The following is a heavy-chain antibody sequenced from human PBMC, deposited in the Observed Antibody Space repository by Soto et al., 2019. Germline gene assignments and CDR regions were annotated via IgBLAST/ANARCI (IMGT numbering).Heavy chain of an antibody. CDR2: ISPDGDNK. Sequence: QVQLVESGGGVVQPGRSLRLSCAASGFTFSTHAMHWVRQAPGKGLEWVALISPDGDNKYYAESVRVRITISRDTSKNTLDLQMNSLRGGDTAVYYCARDALRVEQGLRKGMDVWGPGTTVTISS. CDR1: GFTFSTHA. V-gene: IGHV3-30-3*01. J-gene: IGHJ6*02. D-gene: IGHD6-19*01. CDR3: ARDALRVEQGLRKGMDV.